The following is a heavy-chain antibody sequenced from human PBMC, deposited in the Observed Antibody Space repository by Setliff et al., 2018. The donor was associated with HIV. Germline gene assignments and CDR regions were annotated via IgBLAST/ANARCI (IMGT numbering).Heavy chain of an antibody. CDR1: GHAFSNSD. CDR2: MNPNSGFT. CDR3: ASGKGVGGVVITDGLDV. D-gene: IGHD3-10*01. Sequence: ASVKVSCKPSGHAFSNSDIHWVRRATGQGLEWMGWMNPNSGFTGYALKFHDRVTMTRDTSISTAYLELRTRTSEDTAVYCCASGKGVGGVVITDGLDVWGKGTTVTVSS. J-gene: IGHJ6*04. V-gene: IGHV1-8*02.